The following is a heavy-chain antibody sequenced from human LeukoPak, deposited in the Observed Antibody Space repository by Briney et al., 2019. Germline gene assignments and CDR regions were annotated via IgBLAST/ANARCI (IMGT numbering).Heavy chain of an antibody. D-gene: IGHD6-6*01. CDR1: GFTFSSYS. J-gene: IGHJ4*02. V-gene: IGHV3-48*01. Sequence: GGSLRLSCAASGFTFSSYSMNWVRQAPGKGLEWVSYISSSSSTIYYADSVKGRFTISRDNSKNTLYLQMGSLRAEDMAVYYCARTRPMDQYSSPDGNYFDYWGQGTLVTVSS. CDR2: ISSSSSTI. CDR3: ARTRPMDQYSSPDGNYFDY.